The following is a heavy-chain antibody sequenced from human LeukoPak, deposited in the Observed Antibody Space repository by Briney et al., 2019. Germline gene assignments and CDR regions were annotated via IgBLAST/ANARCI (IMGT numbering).Heavy chain of an antibody. CDR2: IYSGGST. J-gene: IGHJ3*02. D-gene: IGHD3-22*01. V-gene: IGHV3-53*01. CDR1: GFTVSSNY. Sequence: GGSLRLSCAASGFTVSSNYMSWVRQAPGKGLEWVSVIYSGGSTYYADSVKGRFTISRDNSKNTLYLQMNSLRAEDTAVYYCAREDSSGYSDAFDIWGQGTTVTVSS. CDR3: AREDSSGYSDAFDI.